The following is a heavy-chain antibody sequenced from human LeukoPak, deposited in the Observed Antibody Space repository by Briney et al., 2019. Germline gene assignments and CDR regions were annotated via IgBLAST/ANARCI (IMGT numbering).Heavy chain of an antibody. CDR1: GFTFSSYA. V-gene: IGHV3-30*04. CDR3: ARIPLGYSGAYYDY. J-gene: IGHJ4*02. D-gene: IGHD5-12*01. CDR2: ISYDGSNK. Sequence: GGSLRLSCAASGFTFSSYAMHWVRQAPGKGLEWVAVISYDGSNKYYADSVKGRFTISRDNSKNTLYLQMNSLRAEDTAVYYCARIPLGYSGAYYDYWGQGTLVTVSP.